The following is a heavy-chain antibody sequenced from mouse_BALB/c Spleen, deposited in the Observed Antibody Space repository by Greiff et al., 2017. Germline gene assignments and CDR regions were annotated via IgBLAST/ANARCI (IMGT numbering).Heavy chain of an antibody. J-gene: IGHJ4*01. CDR1: GYTFTSYV. CDR2: INPYNDGT. Sequence: VQLQQSGPELVKPGASVKMSCKASGYTFTSYVMHWVKQKPGQGLEWIGYINPYNDGTKYNEKFKGKATLTSDKSSSTAYMELSSLTSEDSAVYYCARYDYYGSSYYAMDYWGQGTSVTVSS. CDR3: ARYDYYGSSYYAMDY. D-gene: IGHD1-1*01. V-gene: IGHV1-14*01.